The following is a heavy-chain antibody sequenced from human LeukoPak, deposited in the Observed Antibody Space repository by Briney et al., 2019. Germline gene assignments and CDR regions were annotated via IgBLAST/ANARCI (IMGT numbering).Heavy chain of an antibody. CDR1: GFTFSSYA. Sequence: PGGSLRLSCAASGFTFSSYAMSWVRQAPGKGLEWVSAISGSGGSTYYADSVKGRFTISRDNSKNTLYLQMNSLRAEDTAVYYCAKDLSLLWFGEIESGAFDIWGQGTTVTVSS. J-gene: IGHJ3*02. V-gene: IGHV3-23*01. CDR2: ISGSGGST. D-gene: IGHD3-10*01. CDR3: AKDLSLLWFGEIESGAFDI.